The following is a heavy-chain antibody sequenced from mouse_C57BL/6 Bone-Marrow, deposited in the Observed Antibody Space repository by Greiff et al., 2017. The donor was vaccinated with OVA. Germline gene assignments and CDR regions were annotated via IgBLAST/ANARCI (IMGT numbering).Heavy chain of an antibody. Sequence: DVHLVESGGDLVKPGGSLKLSCAASGFTFSSYGMSWVRQTPDKRLEWVATISSGGSYTYYPDSVKGRFTISRDNAKNTLYLQMSSLKSEDTAMYYCARQRFAYWGQGTLVTVSA. CDR1: GFTFSSYG. CDR2: ISSGGSYT. J-gene: IGHJ3*01. CDR3: ARQRFAY. V-gene: IGHV5-6*01.